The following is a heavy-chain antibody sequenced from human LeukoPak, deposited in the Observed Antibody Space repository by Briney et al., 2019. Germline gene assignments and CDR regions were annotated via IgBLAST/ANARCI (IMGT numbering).Heavy chain of an antibody. CDR2: INPNSGGT. CDR1: GYTFTGYH. J-gene: IGHJ5*02. Sequence: GDSVKVSCKASGYTFTGYHMHWVRQAPGQGLEWMGWINPNSGGTNYAQKFQGRVTMTRDTSISTAYMELSRLRSDDTAVYYCARVRGNWASINWFDPWGQGTLVTVSS. CDR3: ARVRGNWASINWFDP. D-gene: IGHD7-27*01. V-gene: IGHV1-2*02.